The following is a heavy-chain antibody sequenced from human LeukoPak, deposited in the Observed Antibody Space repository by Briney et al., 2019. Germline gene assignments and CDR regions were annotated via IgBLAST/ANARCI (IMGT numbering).Heavy chain of an antibody. J-gene: IGHJ4*02. Sequence: ASVKFSCKASAYSFTSYCISWVRQPPGQRLEWMGWISAYNGNTNYAQKLQGRVTMTTDTSTSTAYMELRSLRSDDTAVYYCARTTGDYWGQGTLVTVSS. CDR1: AYSFTSYC. D-gene: IGHD1-1*01. CDR3: ARTTGDY. CDR2: ISAYNGNT. V-gene: IGHV1-18*01.